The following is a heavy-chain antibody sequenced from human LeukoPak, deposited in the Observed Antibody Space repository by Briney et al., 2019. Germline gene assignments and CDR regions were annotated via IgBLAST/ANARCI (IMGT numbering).Heavy chain of an antibody. Sequence: PGGSLRLSCAASGFTFSGSAMHWVRQASGKGLEWVGRIRSKANSYATVYAASVKGRFTISRDDSKNTAYLQMNSLKAEDTAVYYCTRHQSEAVWGKGTTVTVSS. CDR1: GFTFSGSA. CDR2: IRSKANSYAT. J-gene: IGHJ6*04. V-gene: IGHV3-73*01. CDR3: TRHQSEAV.